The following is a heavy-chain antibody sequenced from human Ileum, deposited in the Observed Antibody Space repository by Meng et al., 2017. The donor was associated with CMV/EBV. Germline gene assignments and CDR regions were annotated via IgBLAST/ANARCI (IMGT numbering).Heavy chain of an antibody. CDR1: GFTVSSNY. V-gene: IGHV3-66*02. D-gene: IGHD2-2*01. CDR2: IYSGGGST. Sequence: GESLKISCAASGFTVSSNYMSWVRQAPGKGLEWVSVIYSGGGSTHYADSVKGRFTISRDNSKNTLYLQMNSLRAEDTAVYYCARESAGCFSMYVWGQGTTVTVSS. CDR3: ARESAGCFSMYV. J-gene: IGHJ6*02.